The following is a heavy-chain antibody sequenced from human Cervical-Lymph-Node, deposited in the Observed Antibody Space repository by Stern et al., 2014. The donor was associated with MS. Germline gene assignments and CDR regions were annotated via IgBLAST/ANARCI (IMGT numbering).Heavy chain of an antibody. CDR3: AKDLGGNAFDY. D-gene: IGHD4-23*01. V-gene: IGHV3-30*18. CDR2: ISYDGTHT. J-gene: IGHJ4*02. CDR1: GFSFSDYG. Sequence: VQLVQSGGGVVQPGTSLRLSCVASGFSFSDYGIHWVRQAPGKALEWVAVISYDGTHTYYADSLKGRVTISRDNSRNTLYLQMNSLRSDDTAVYYCAKDLGGNAFDYWGQGTLVTVSS.